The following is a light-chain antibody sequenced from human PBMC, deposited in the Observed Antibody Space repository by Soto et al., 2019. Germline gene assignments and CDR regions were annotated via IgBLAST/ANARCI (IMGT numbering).Light chain of an antibody. CDR1: SSTIGSNT. Sequence: QSVLTQPPSASGTPGQRVTISCSGSSSTIGSNTVNWYQQLPGTAPKLLIYSNNQRPSGVPDRFSGSKSGTSASLAISGLQSEDEADYYCAAWDDSLNGPVFGTGTKVTV. V-gene: IGLV1-44*01. J-gene: IGLJ1*01. CDR3: AAWDDSLNGPV. CDR2: SNN.